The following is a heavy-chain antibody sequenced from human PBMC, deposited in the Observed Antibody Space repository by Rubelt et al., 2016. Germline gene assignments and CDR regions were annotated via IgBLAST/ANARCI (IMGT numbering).Heavy chain of an antibody. J-gene: IGHJ4*02. CDR3: AFLGGFKYCSSTSCYTGIDY. D-gene: IGHD2-2*02. CDR2: IWYDGSNK. CDR1: SYG. Sequence: SYGMHWVRQAPGKGLEWVAVIWYDGSNKYYADSVKGRFTISRDNSKNSLYLQMNSLRAEDTAVYYCAFLGGFKYCSSTSCYTGIDYWGQGTLVTVSS. V-gene: IGHV3-33*01.